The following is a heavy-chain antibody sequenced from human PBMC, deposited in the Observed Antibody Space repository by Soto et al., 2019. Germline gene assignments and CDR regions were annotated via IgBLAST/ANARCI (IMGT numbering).Heavy chain of an antibody. J-gene: IGHJ3*01. CDR3: SKDRPLKVGGVIAT. Sequence: LVESGGGLVHPGGSLRLSCVASGLPFGDAWMTWVRQAPGKGPEWVGLIRSRGGGGTADYAAPVKGRFNLSRDDSKNTVYLQMNSVETEVTAVYYCSKDRPLKVGGVIATWRHGTVVTVS. V-gene: IGHV3-15*01. D-gene: IGHD3-16*02. CDR2: IRSRGGGGTA. CDR1: GLPFGDAW.